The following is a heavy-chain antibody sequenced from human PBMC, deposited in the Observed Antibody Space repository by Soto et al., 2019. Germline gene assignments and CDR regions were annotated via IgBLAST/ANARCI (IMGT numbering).Heavy chain of an antibody. D-gene: IGHD3-10*02. V-gene: IGHV3-33*01. CDR1: GFTFRTFG. CDR3: TRNDVAKFDL. CDR2: IWYDGSKA. Sequence: VGSLRLSCAASGFTFRTFGMHWVRQAPGKGLEWVAVIWYDGSKAFYTDSVRGRFTISRDNSNNTVFLQMNSLRAEDTAVYYCTRNDVAKFDLWGQGALVTVSS. J-gene: IGHJ5*02.